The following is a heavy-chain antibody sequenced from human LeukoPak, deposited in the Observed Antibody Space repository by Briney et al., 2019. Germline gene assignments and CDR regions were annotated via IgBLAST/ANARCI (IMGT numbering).Heavy chain of an antibody. CDR2: IIPILGIA. CDR1: GGTFSSYA. D-gene: IGHD1-26*01. Sequence: ASVKLSCKASGGTFSSYAMSWVRQAPGQGLEWMGRIIPILGIANYAQKFQGRVTITSDKPTSTAYMELSSLRSEDTAVYYCARDPLLSYSGSYYFDYWGQGTLVTVSS. J-gene: IGHJ4*02. CDR3: ARDPLLSYSGSYYFDY. V-gene: IGHV1-69*04.